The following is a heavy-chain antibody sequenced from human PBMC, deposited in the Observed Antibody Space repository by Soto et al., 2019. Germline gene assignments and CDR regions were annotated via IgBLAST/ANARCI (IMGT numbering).Heavy chain of an antibody. D-gene: IGHD3-10*01. CDR2: VNYSGTA. CDR1: GASIIKTSCY. CDR3: VRRVNIPSWYFDL. J-gene: IGHJ2*01. Sequence: QVELQRSGQGVVRPAESLSLTCSVSGASIIKTSCYWGWIREPPGKGLEWIGSVNYSGTAYYSPSLRSRATLSVDTSATQFSLRLMSVTAADTAFYFCVRRVNIPSWYFDLWGREKPVIVSS. V-gene: IGHV4-39*01.